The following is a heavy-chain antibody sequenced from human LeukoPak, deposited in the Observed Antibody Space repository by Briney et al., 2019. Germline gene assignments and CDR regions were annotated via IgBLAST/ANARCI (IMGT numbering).Heavy chain of an antibody. D-gene: IGHD1-26*01. V-gene: IGHV4-39*01. J-gene: IGHJ4*02. CDR2: IYYSGST. CDR3: ARGHRGFDY. Sequence: SETLSLTCTVSGGSISGSSYYGGWIRQPPGEGLEWIGSIYYSGSTYYNPSLKSRVTISVDTSKNQFSLKLSSVTAADTAVYYCARGHRGFDYWGQGTLVTVSS. CDR1: GGSISGSSYY.